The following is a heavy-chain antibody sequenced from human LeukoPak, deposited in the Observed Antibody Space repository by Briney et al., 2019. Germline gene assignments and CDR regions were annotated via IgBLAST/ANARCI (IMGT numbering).Heavy chain of an antibody. CDR1: GGSISSSNW. V-gene: IGHV4-4*02. Sequence: NPSGTLSLTCAVSGGSISSSNWWSWVRQPPGKGLEWIGEIYHSGSTNYNPSLKSRVTISVDTSKNQFSLKLSSVTAADTAVYYCARGVGRPEEKRAFDIWGQGAMVTVSS. D-gene: IGHD1-14*01. J-gene: IGHJ3*02. CDR3: ARGVGRPEEKRAFDI. CDR2: IYHSGST.